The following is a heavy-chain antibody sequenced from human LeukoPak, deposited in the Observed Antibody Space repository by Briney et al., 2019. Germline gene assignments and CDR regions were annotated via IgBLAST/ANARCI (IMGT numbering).Heavy chain of an antibody. Sequence: SETLSLTCTVSGGSISSYYWSWIRQPAGKGLEWIGRIYTSGSTNYNPSLKSRVTMSVDTSKNQFSLKLSSVTAADTAVYYCARDVPSLRWRNIAARPFDYWGQGTLVTVSS. J-gene: IGHJ4*02. CDR3: ARDVPSLRWRNIAARPFDY. CDR1: GGSISSYY. D-gene: IGHD6-6*01. CDR2: IYTSGST. V-gene: IGHV4-4*07.